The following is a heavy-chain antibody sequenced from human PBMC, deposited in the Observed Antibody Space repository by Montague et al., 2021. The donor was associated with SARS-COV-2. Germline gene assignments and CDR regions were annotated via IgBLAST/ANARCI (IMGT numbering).Heavy chain of an antibody. CDR3: AKVVRGIITGAEYFQH. V-gene: IGHV3-53*01. CDR2: LYSGGTT. D-gene: IGHD3-10*01. J-gene: IGHJ1*01. Sequence: RLSWSVSGFTVSTNYMSWVRQAPGKGLEWVSTLYSGGTTYYADSVKGRFTISRDNSKNTIYLQMNSLTADDTAVYYCAKVVRGIITGAEYFQHWGQGTLVAVSS. CDR1: GFTVSTNY.